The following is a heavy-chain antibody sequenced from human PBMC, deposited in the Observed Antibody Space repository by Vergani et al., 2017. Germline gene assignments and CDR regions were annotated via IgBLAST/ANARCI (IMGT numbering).Heavy chain of an antibody. J-gene: IGHJ6*03. V-gene: IGHV4-39*07. CDR2: IRYSGPT. CDR3: GSSTQGYYYYYMDV. D-gene: IGHD2-2*01. CDR1: GASISSNSYY. Sequence: QVQLQESGPGLVEPSETLSLTCTVSGASISSNSYYWGWVRQSPGNGLEWVGSIRYSGPTYYNLPLQSRTTISLDTSKNQFSLKLSSVTAADTAVYYCGSSTQGYYYYYMDVWGKGTTVTVSS.